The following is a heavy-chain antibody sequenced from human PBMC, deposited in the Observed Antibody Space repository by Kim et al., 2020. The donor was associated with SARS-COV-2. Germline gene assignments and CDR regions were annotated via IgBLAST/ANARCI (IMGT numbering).Heavy chain of an antibody. CDR3: ANPTQLGIRVAGGVC. V-gene: IGHV3-23*05. CDR1: GFTFSSCS. Sequence: GGSLRLSCAASGFTFSSCSMSWVRQAPGKGLEWVSSIYDTSSKTFYADSVKGRFTISRDNSKNTLYLQMNNLGADDTAVYYCANPTQLGIRVAGGVCWG. J-gene: IGHJ1*01. D-gene: IGHD6-19*01. CDR2: IYDTSSKT.